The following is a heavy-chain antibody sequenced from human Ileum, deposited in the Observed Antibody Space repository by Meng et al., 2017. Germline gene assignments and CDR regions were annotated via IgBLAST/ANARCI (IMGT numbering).Heavy chain of an antibody. CDR2: ISNSGKT. D-gene: IGHD3-10*01. CDR3: ARERIRELGLFDS. Sequence: QVQLQESGPGLVSPSGTRSLACAVAGDSIGNSKWWSWLRQPPGKGLEWIGEISNSGKTVYSPSLKRRVRISLDKSNNQFSLTLNSVTAADTAMYYCARERIRELGLFDSWGQGTLVTVSS. V-gene: IGHV4-4*02. CDR1: GDSIGNSKW. J-gene: IGHJ4*02.